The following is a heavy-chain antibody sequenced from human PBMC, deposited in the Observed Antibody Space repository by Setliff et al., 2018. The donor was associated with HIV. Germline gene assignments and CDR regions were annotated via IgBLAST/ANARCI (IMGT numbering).Heavy chain of an antibody. CDR2: ISSSSATM. CDR3: ARDRSYYDRSDAFDI. Sequence: PGGSLRLSCAASGFTFSSYSMNWVRQAPGKGLEWVSYISSSSATMYYADSVKGRFTISRDNAKNSLYLQMNSLRAEDMAVYYCARDRSYYDRSDAFDIWGQGTMVTVSS. V-gene: IGHV3-48*01. J-gene: IGHJ3*02. D-gene: IGHD3-22*01. CDR1: GFTFSSYS.